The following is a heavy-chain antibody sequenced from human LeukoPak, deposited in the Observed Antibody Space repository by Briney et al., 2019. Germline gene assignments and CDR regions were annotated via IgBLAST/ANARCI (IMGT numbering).Heavy chain of an antibody. J-gene: IGHJ4*02. D-gene: IGHD3-9*01. CDR2: IYYSGST. CDR1: GGSISSYY. V-gene: IGHV4-59*08. CDR3: ALTGYYWTFDY. Sequence: PSETLSLTCTVSGGSISSYYWSWIRQPPGKGLEWIGYIYYSGSTNYNPSLKSRVTISVDTSKNQFSLKLSSVTAADTAVYYCALTGYYWTFDYWGQGTLVTVSS.